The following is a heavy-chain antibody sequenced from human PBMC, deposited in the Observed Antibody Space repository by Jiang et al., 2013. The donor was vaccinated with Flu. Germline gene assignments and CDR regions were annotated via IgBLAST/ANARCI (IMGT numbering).Heavy chain of an antibody. D-gene: IGHD3-22*01. J-gene: IGHJ3*02. CDR3: ASTHTYYYDSLRAFDI. CDR1: GGTFSSYA. V-gene: IGHV1-69*04. Sequence: SGAEVKKPGSSVKVSCKASGGTFSSYAISWVRQAPGQGLEWMGRIIPILGIANYAQKFQGRVTITADKSTSTAYMELSSLRSEDTAVYYCASTHTYYYDSLRAFDIWGQGTMVTVSS. CDR2: IIPILGIA.